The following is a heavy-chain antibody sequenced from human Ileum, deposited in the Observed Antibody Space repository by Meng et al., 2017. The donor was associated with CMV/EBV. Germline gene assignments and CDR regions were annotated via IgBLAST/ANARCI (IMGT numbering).Heavy chain of an antibody. CDR3: VSGHELGPPYYFES. V-gene: IGHV3-74*01. Sequence: GGSLRLSCAASGFTFSTYWMHWVRQAPGKGLGWVSRTYSDGSITTYADSVKGRFTVSRDNANNTLSLQINNLSAEDTAVSSCVSGHELGPPYYFESWGQGTLVTVSS. D-gene: IGHD6-13*01. CDR2: TYSDGSIT. CDR1: GFTFSTYW. J-gene: IGHJ4*02.